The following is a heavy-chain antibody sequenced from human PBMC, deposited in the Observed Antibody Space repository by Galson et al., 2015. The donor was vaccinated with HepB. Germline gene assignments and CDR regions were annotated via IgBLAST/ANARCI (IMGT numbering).Heavy chain of an antibody. CDR2: ISGSGGST. Sequence: SLRLSCAASGFTFSSYAMSWVRQAPGKGLEWVSAISGSGGSTYYADSVKGRFTISRDNSKNTLYLQMNSLRAEDTAVYYCAKDDLYGIGAAGLFDYWGQGTLVTVSS. V-gene: IGHV3-23*01. CDR3: AKDDLYGIGAAGLFDY. D-gene: IGHD6-13*01. CDR1: GFTFSSYA. J-gene: IGHJ4*02.